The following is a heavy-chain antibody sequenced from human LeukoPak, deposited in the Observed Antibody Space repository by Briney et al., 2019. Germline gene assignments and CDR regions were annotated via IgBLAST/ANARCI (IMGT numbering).Heavy chain of an antibody. CDR3: ASMGSDFLWGTPHYFFDY. D-gene: IGHD3-16*01. CDR1: GFTFSIYW. CDR2: VKVDGSDK. J-gene: IGHJ4*02. Sequence: GGSLRLSCAPSGFTFSIYWMAGVPDSPGEGRECVSNVKVDGSDKNYVDSVKGRFPISRDNTKNSVYLQMNSLRVGDTAVYYCASMGSDFLWGTPHYFFDYWGQGTLVTVSS. V-gene: IGHV3-7*01.